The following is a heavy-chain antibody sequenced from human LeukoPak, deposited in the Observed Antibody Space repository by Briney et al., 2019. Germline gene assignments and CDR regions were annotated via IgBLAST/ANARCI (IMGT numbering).Heavy chain of an antibody. CDR2: ISGSGDST. J-gene: IGHJ5*02. CDR3: AKSIAAAGLFDP. Sequence: PGGSLRLSCAASGFTFSRYDMNWVRQAPGKGLEWVSTISGSGDSTYYADSVKGRFTISRDNSKNTLYLQMYSLRAEDTAVYYCAKSIAAAGLFDPWGQGTLVTVSS. D-gene: IGHD6-13*01. CDR1: GFTFSRYD. V-gene: IGHV3-23*01.